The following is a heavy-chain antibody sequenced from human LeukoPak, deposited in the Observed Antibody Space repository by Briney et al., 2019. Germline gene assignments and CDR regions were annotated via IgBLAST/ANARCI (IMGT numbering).Heavy chain of an antibody. D-gene: IGHD3-22*01. CDR2: ISGSGGST. Sequence: GGSLRLSCAASGFTFSSYGMSWVRQAPGKRLQWGSAISGSGGSTYYAASVKGRFTISGDTSKNTLYLPMTSVTAEDTAVYYCVSHYYDDSALDSWGQETLVAVSS. CDR3: VSHYYDDSALDS. CDR1: GFTFSSYG. J-gene: IGHJ5*01. V-gene: IGHV3-23*01.